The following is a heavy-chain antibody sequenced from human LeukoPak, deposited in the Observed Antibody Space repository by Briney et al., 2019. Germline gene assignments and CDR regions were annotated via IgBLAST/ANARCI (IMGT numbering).Heavy chain of an antibody. CDR3: ARAPFRTPMTNFDY. CDR1: GYTLTELS. V-gene: IGHV1-24*01. D-gene: IGHD2-15*01. Sequence: ASVKVSCKVSGYTLTELSMHWVRQAPGKGLEWMGGFDPEDGETIYAQKFQGRVTMTRDTSTSTVYMELSSLRSEDTAVYYCARAPFRTPMTNFDYWGQGTLVTVSS. J-gene: IGHJ4*02. CDR2: FDPEDGET.